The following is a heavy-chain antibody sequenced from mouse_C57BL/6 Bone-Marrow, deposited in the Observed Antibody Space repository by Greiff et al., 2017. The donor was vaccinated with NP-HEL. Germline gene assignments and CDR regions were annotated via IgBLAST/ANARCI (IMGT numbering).Heavy chain of an antibody. J-gene: IGHJ2*01. V-gene: IGHV7-1*01. CDR1: GFTFSDFY. CDR3: AREYGYDKGFDY. CDR2: SRNKANDYTT. D-gene: IGHD2-2*01. Sequence: EVHLVESGGGLVQSGRSLRLSCATSGFTFSDFYMEWVRQAPGKGLEWIAASRNKANDYTTEYSASVKGRFIVSRDTSQSILYLQMNALRAEDTAIYYCAREYGYDKGFDYWGQGTTLTVSS.